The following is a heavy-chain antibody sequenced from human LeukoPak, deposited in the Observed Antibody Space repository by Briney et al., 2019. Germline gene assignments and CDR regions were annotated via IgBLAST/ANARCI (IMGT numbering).Heavy chain of an antibody. J-gene: IGHJ2*01. V-gene: IGHV1-2*04. CDR1: GDTITDYY. CDR2: IIPNTGGT. Sequence: ASVKVSCKASGDTITDYYLHWVRQAPGQGLEWMGWIIPNTGGTNYAQKFQDWVTMSSDTSISTAYMELSSLRSDDTAVYYCARGSPPYAQWHFDLWGRGTLVTVSS. CDR3: ARGSPPYAQWHFDL. D-gene: IGHD2-2*01.